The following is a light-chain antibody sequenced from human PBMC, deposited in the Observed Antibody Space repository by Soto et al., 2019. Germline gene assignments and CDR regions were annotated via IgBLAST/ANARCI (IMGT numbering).Light chain of an antibody. CDR1: QSISSY. Sequence: DIQMTQSPSSLSASVGDRVTIACRASQSISSYLHWYQQKPGKGPKLLIYFASSLRSGVPSRFSGSGSGRDLTLTISSLKPKDLATYYCQQRHSTPPTFGQGTKVEIK. V-gene: IGKV1-39*01. CDR2: FAS. J-gene: IGKJ1*01. CDR3: QQRHSTPPT.